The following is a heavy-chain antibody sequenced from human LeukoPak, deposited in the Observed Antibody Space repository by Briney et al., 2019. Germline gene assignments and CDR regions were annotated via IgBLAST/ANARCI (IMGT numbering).Heavy chain of an antibody. V-gene: IGHV3-53*01. D-gene: IGHD3-10*01. Sequence: GGSLRLSCAASGFTVSSNYMSWVRQAPGKGLEWVSVIYSGGSTYYADSVKGRFTISRDNSKNTLYLQMNSLRAEDTAVYYCARGFVVRGGSRVYWGQGTLVTVSS. CDR1: GFTVSSNY. J-gene: IGHJ4*02. CDR3: ARGFVVRGGSRVY. CDR2: IYSGGST.